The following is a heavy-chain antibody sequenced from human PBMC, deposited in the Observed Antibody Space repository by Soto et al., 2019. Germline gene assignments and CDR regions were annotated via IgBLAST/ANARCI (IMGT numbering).Heavy chain of an antibody. CDR3: AGTGYCSLDY. CDR2: ISRGGDDT. Sequence: GGSLRLSCAASGFTFSTYALTWVRQAPGKGLEWVAAISRGGDDTDYADSVKGRFTFSRDNSNNPMYLQMSSLKAADTAVYYCAGTGYCSLDYWGQGTLVTVSS. CDR1: GFTFSTYA. J-gene: IGHJ4*02. V-gene: IGHV3-23*01. D-gene: IGHD7-27*01.